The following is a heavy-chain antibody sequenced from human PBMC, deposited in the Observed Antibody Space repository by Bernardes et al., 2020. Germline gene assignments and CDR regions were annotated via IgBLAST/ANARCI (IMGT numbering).Heavy chain of an antibody. D-gene: IGHD3-10*01. V-gene: IGHV3-30*01. CDR2: ISNDGRNK. Sequence: GWSLRLSCEASGFSFSRYPMHWVRQTPGKGLEWVAVISNDGRNKFYVDSVKGRFTISRDNSKNTLYLQMNSLRPEDTAVYYCASSYGSESYYPFDYWGQGTLVTVSS. J-gene: IGHJ4*02. CDR1: GFSFSRYP. CDR3: ASSYGSESYYPFDY.